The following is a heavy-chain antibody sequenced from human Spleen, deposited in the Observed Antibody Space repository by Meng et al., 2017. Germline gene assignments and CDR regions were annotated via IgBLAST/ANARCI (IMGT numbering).Heavy chain of an antibody. CDR1: GFTFSRYW. J-gene: IGHJ4*02. CDR3: ARGGYCNGATCYCDY. Sequence: GESLKISCAASGFTFSRYWMSWVRQAPGKGLEWVADIKEDGSEKNYVDSVKGRFTISRDNAKNSLYLQMNSLRAEDTAVYYCARGGYCNGATCYCDYWGQGTLVTVSS. V-gene: IGHV3-7*01. CDR2: IKEDGSEK. D-gene: IGHD2-15*01.